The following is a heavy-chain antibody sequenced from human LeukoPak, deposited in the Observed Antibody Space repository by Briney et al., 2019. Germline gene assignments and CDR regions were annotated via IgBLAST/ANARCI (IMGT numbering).Heavy chain of an antibody. D-gene: IGHD4-17*01. J-gene: IGHJ5*02. Sequence: SETLSLTCTVSGGSISSYYWSWIRQPPGKGLEWIGYVYYSGSTNYNPSLKSRVTISVDTSKNQFSLKLSSVTAADPAVYYCARGSYGDYVGYWFDPWGQGTLVTVSS. CDR1: GGSISSYY. CDR3: ARGSYGDYVGYWFDP. V-gene: IGHV4-59*01. CDR2: VYYSGST.